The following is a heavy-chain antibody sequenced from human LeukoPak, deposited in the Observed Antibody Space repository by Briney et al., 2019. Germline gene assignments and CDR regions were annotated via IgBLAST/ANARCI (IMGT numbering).Heavy chain of an antibody. CDR3: ARYSEVWSGYSSINWFDP. V-gene: IGHV4-38-2*02. D-gene: IGHD3-3*01. Sequence: PSETLSLTCTVSTYSISSGYYWDWIRQPPGKGLEWIGNIYHNGNTYYNPSLKSRVTMSVDASKNQFSLKLSSVTAADTAVYYCARYSEVWSGYSSINWFDPWGQGILVTVSS. CDR1: TYSISSGYY. J-gene: IGHJ5*02. CDR2: IYHNGNT.